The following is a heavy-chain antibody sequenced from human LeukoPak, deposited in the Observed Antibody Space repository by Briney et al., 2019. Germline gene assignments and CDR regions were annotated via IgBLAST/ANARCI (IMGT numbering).Heavy chain of an antibody. D-gene: IGHD3-10*01. CDR3: ARDGGDGWFDP. J-gene: IGHJ5*02. CDR1: GGSISSYY. V-gene: IGHV4-4*07. Sequence: SETLSLTCTVSGGSISSYYWNWIRQPAGKGLEWIGRISPRGNTNYNPSLKSRLTMSVDTSKNQFSLKLTSVTAADTAVYYCARDGGDGWFDPWGQGSLVTVSS. CDR2: ISPRGNT.